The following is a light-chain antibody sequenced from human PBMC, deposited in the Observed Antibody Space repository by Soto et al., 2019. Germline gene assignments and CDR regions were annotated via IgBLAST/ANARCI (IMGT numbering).Light chain of an antibody. CDR3: CSYAGTYTV. J-gene: IGLJ2*01. CDR1: NSDVGGYNY. Sequence: QSALTQPRSVSGSPGQSVTISCTGTNSDVGGYNYVSWYQQHPGKAPKLMIYDVSKRPSGVPDRFSGSKSGNTASLTISGLQAEDEADYYCCSYAGTYTVFGGGTKVTVL. CDR2: DVS. V-gene: IGLV2-11*01.